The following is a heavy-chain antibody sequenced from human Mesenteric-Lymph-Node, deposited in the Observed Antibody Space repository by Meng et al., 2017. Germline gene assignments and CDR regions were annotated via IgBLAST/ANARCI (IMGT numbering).Heavy chain of an antibody. CDR2: INPNSGGT. Sequence: ASVKVSCKASGYTFTGYYMHWVRQAPGQGLEWMGWINPNSGGTNYAQKFQGRVTMTRDTSISTAYMELSRLRSDDTAVYYCARLGTTTPRGYSYGWPYFDYWGQGTLVTVSS. V-gene: IGHV1-2*02. CDR3: ARLGTTTPRGYSYGWPYFDY. D-gene: IGHD5-18*01. CDR1: GYTFTGYY. J-gene: IGHJ4*02.